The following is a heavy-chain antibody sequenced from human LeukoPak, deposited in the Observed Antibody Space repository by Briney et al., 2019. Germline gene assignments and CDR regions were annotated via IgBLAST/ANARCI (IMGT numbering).Heavy chain of an antibody. D-gene: IGHD3-3*01. CDR1: GFTVSSNY. CDR2: IYSGGST. CDR3: ARGDYDFWSGYRPYYYYMDV. Sequence: GGSLRLSCAASGFTVSSNYMSWVRQAPGKGLEWVSVIYSGGSTYYVDSVKGRFTISRDNSKNTLYLQMNSLRAEDTAVYYCARGDYDFWSGYRPYYYYMDVWGKGTTVTVSS. J-gene: IGHJ6*03. V-gene: IGHV3-66*01.